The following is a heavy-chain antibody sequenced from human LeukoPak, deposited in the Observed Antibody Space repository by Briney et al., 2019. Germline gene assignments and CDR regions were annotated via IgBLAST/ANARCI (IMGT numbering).Heavy chain of an antibody. CDR2: TYNGGST. Sequence: GGSLRLSCAASGFTVSSNYMNWVRQAPGKGLEWVSVTYNGGSTYYADSVKGRFTVSRDTSKNTLYLQMNSLRAEDTAVYYCTADYYYGMDIWGQGTTVTVSS. V-gene: IGHV3-66*02. J-gene: IGHJ6*02. CDR3: TADYYYGMDI. CDR1: GFTVSSNY.